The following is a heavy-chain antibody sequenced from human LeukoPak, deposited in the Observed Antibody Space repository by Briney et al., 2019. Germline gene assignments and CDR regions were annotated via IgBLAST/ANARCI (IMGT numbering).Heavy chain of an antibody. J-gene: IGHJ5*02. CDR2: IIPILGIA. V-gene: IGHV1-69*04. D-gene: IGHD5-12*01. CDR3: ARAGYREDLGFDH. Sequence: SVKVSCKASGGTFSSYAISWVRQAPGQGLEWMGRIIPILGIANYAQKFQGRVTITADKSTSTAYMELSSLRSVDTAVYYCARAGYREDLGFDHWGQGTLVTVSS. CDR1: GGTFSSYA.